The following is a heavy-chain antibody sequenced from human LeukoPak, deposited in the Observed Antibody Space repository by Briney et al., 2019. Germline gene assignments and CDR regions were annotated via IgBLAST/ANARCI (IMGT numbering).Heavy chain of an antibody. CDR3: ASHKYGSGWSYFDY. CDR1: GFTFSSYA. CDR2: ISGSGDST. D-gene: IGHD6-19*01. V-gene: IGHV3-23*01. J-gene: IGHJ4*02. Sequence: GGSLRLSCAASGFTFSSYAMSWVRQAPGKGLEWVSGISGSGDSTYYADSVKGRFTISRDNSKNTLYLQMNSLRAEDTAVYYCASHKYGSGWSYFDYWGQGTLVTVSS.